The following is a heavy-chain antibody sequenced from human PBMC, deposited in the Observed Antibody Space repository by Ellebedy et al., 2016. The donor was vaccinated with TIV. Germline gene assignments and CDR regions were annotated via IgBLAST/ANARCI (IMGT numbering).Heavy chain of an antibody. Sequence: GESLKISCAASGFTFTTYAMHWVRQAPGKGLEWVSGIGTGGNTFYADSVRGRFTISRDTSKNTVFLQMNSLRAEDTAVYYCAKDRTSGDGYWVFDQWGQGTLVTVSS. V-gene: IGHV3-23*01. D-gene: IGHD5-18*01. CDR2: IGTGGNT. CDR3: AKDRTSGDGYWVFDQ. J-gene: IGHJ4*02. CDR1: GFTFTTYA.